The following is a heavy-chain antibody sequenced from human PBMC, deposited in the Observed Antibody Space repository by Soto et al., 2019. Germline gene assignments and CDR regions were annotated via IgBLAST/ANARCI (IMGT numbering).Heavy chain of an antibody. D-gene: IGHD3-16*01. CDR2: IYYSGTT. Sequence: SETLSLTCTVIGGSIRSPNFSWSWIRQHPGKGPEWIGYIYYSGTTNYNPSLKSRVTISVDTSKNQFSLKLSSVTAADTAVYYCAREVGDGYNSRFDYWGQGTLVTVSS. V-gene: IGHV4-61*01. CDR3: AREVGDGYNSRFDY. CDR1: GGSIRSPNFS. J-gene: IGHJ4*02.